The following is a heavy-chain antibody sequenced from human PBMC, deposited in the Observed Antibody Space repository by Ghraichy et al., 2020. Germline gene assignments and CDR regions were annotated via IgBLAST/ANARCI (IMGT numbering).Heavy chain of an antibody. J-gene: IGHJ4*02. CDR3: AKGGRTIFGVAGLDY. D-gene: IGHD3-3*01. CDR1: GFTFNNYA. CDR2: IGDSGGST. V-gene: IGHV3-23*01. Sequence: GGSLRLSCAASGFTFNNYAMSCVRQAPGKGLEWVSSIGDSGGSTYYADSVKGRFTISRDNSKNTLFLQMNSLRAEDTAIYYCAKGGRTIFGVAGLDYWGQGTLVTVSS.